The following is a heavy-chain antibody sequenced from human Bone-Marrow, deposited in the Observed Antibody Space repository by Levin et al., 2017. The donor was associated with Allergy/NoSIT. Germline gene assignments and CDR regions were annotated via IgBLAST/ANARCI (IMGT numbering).Heavy chain of an antibody. Sequence: PSETLSLNCNVSGDSLSSGSFYTAWIRQTPGKGLEWIASIYYSGSTYYNPSFKSRVSMSVDASKNQFSLKLRSVTAADTAIYYCASEKNWNTYFDYWGQGKLVTVSS. CDR1: GDSLSSGSFY. CDR2: IYYSGST. CDR3: ASEKNWNTYFDY. J-gene: IGHJ4*02. D-gene: IGHD1/OR15-1a*01. V-gene: IGHV4-39*07.